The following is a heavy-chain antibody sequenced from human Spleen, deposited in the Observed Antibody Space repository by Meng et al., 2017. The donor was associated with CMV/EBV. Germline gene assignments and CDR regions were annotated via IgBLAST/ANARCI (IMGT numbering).Heavy chain of an antibody. D-gene: IGHD3-22*01. CDR3: ARDLTYQYDSSGCCDAFDI. J-gene: IGHJ3*02. CDR1: GGSISSSSYF. CDR2: MYFSGST. V-gene: IGHV4-39*07. Sequence: SETLSLTCSVSGGSISSSSYFWGWIRQSPGKGLEWIASMYFSGSTFYNAALKSRVTISVDMSKNQLSLKLSSVTAADTAVYYCARDLTYQYDSSGCCDAFDIWGQGTMVTVSS.